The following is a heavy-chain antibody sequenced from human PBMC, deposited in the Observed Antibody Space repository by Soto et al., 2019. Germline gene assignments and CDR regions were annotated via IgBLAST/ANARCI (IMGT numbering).Heavy chain of an antibody. CDR2: IDYSGST. Sequence: SETLSLTCTVSGGSISSSSYYWGWIRQPPGKGLEWIGSIDYSGSTYYNPSLKSRVTIAVDTSKSQFSLRLSSVTAADTAVYYCAGRALDYYDSSGDYREDALDIWGQGTMVTVSS. CDR3: AGRALDYYDSSGDYREDALDI. J-gene: IGHJ3*02. V-gene: IGHV4-39*01. CDR1: GGSISSSSYY. D-gene: IGHD3-22*01.